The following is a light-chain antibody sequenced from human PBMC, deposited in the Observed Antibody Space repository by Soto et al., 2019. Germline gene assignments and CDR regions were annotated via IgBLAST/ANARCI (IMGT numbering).Light chain of an antibody. V-gene: IGKV1-39*01. CDR3: QQKNT. J-gene: IGKJ2*01. Sequence: DIQMTQSPSSLSASVGDRVTITCRASQSISSYLNWYQQKPGKAPKLLIYAASSLQSGVPSRFSGSGSGTDFTLTISSLQPEDFATYYCQQKNTFGKGTKVDIK. CDR1: QSISSY. CDR2: AAS.